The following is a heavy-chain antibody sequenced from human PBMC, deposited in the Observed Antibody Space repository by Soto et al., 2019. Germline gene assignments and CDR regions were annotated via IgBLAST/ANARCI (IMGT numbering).Heavy chain of an antibody. V-gene: IGHV4-34*01. CDR1: GGSFSGYY. J-gene: IGHJ4*02. CDR3: ARSKLLWFGELFQTSWVWDY. CDR2: INHSGST. D-gene: IGHD3-10*01. Sequence: QVQLQQWGAGLLKPSETLSLTCAVYGGSFSGYYWSWIRQPPGKGLEWIGEINHSGSTNYNPSLKIRVTISVDTSKNQFSLKLSSVTAADTAVYYCARSKLLWFGELFQTSWVWDYWGQGTLVTVSS.